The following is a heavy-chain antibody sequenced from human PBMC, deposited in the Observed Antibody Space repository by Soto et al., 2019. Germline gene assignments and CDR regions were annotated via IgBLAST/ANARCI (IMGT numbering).Heavy chain of an antibody. CDR1: GYTFTTYG. CDR3: ASWGSSGWYDY. CDR2: ISAYNGNT. J-gene: IGHJ4*02. Sequence: GASVKVSCKASGYTFTTYGISWVRQAPGQGLEWMGWISAYNGNTNYAQKFQGRVTMTTDTSTSTVYMELRSLRSHDTAVYYCASWGSSGWYDYRGQRTPVTVSS. V-gene: IGHV1-18*01. D-gene: IGHD6-19*01.